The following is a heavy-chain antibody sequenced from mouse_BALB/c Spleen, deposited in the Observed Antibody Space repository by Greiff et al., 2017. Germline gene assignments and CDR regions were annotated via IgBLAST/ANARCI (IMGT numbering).Heavy chain of an antibody. CDR3: AREGDYYGSSPAWFAY. V-gene: IGHV2-6-4*01. Sequence: QVQLKESGPGLVAPSQSLSITCTVSGFSLTSYSVHWVRQPPGKGLEWLGMIWGGGSTDYNSALKSRLSISKDNSKSQVFLKMNSLQTDDTAMYYCAREGDYYGSSPAWFAYWGQGTLVTVSA. CDR1: GFSLTSYS. J-gene: IGHJ3*01. D-gene: IGHD1-1*01. CDR2: IWGGGST.